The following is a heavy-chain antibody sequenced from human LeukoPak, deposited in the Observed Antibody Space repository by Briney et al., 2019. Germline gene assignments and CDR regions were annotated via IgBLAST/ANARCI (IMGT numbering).Heavy chain of an antibody. D-gene: IGHD6-13*01. CDR1: GFTFNNYA. CDR2: ISTSRGAS. V-gene: IGHV3-23*01. CDR3: ATGSVRYSASWYSQEGDY. J-gene: IGHJ4*02. Sequence: GGSLRLSCAASGFTFNNYAMSWVRQAPGKGLEWVSVISTSRGASYYADSVKGRFTISRDSSENTLYLQMNSLRAEDTAVYYCATGSVRYSASWYSQEGDYWGQGTLVTVSS.